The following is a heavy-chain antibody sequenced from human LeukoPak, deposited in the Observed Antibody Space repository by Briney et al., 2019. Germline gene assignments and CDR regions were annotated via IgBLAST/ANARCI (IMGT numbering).Heavy chain of an antibody. CDR3: AKLDYYDTH. J-gene: IGHJ4*02. Sequence: PGGSLRLSCAASGFPFSRYAMSWVRQAPGKGLDWVSSITGSSASTYYADSVKGRFTISRDNSKNTLYLQMNSLRAEDTAVYFCAKLDYYDTHWGQGTLVTVSS. D-gene: IGHD3-22*01. CDR1: GFPFSRYA. CDR2: ITGSSAST. V-gene: IGHV3-23*01.